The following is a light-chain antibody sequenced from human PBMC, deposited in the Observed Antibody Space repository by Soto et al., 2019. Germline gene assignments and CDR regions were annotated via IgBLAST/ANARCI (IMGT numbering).Light chain of an antibody. J-gene: IGLJ1*01. CDR2: GVT. CDR3: FSHRGGDSHV. V-gene: IGLV2-11*01. Sequence: QSALTQPRSVSGSPGQSVTISCTGTSSDVGTYTYVSWYQQHPGKAPKLMIYGVTNRPSGVSNRFSGSKTGNTASLTISGLQAEDEADYYCFSHRGGDSHVFGTGTKLTVL. CDR1: SSDVGTYTY.